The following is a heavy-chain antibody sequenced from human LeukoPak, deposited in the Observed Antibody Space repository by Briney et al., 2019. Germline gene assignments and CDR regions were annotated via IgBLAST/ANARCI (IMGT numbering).Heavy chain of an antibody. CDR1: GFSFSTYS. CDR2: ISSGSSAI. Sequence: GGSLRLSCAASGFSFSTYSMNWVRQAPGKGLQWVSYISSGSSAIYYTDSVKGRFTITRDDAKNSVHLQMNSLRTEDTAVYYCGTGDPRFDYWGQGILVTVSS. CDR3: GTGDPRFDY. V-gene: IGHV3-48*01. J-gene: IGHJ4*02. D-gene: IGHD7-27*01.